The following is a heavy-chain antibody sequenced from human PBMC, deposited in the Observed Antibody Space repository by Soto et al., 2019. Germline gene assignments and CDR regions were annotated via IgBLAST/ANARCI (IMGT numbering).Heavy chain of an antibody. D-gene: IGHD1-7*01. CDR2: IWYDGSKK. CDR3: GAATTWNFHFPY. CDR1: GFTISTHG. J-gene: IGHJ4*02. Sequence: QLVESGGGVVQPGTSLRLSCAASGFTISTHGMHWVRQAPGKGLEWLANIWYDGSKKFYAESVKGRFSISKDNSKNTLYLQRSSLRAEATAVYYCGAATTWNFHFPYWGQGTQVTVSS. V-gene: IGHV3-33*03.